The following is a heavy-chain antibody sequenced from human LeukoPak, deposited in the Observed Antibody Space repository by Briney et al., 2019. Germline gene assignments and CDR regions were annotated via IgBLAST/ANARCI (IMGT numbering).Heavy chain of an antibody. Sequence: SVKVSCKASGGTFSSYAISWVRQAPGQGLEWMGRIIPIFGTANYAQKFQGRVTITTDESTSTAYMELSSLRSEDTAVYYCARDWYYDYVWGSYRTDYWGQGTLVAVSS. V-gene: IGHV1-69*05. CDR2: IIPIFGTA. CDR3: ARDWYYDYVWGSYRTDY. J-gene: IGHJ4*02. D-gene: IGHD3-16*02. CDR1: GGTFSSYA.